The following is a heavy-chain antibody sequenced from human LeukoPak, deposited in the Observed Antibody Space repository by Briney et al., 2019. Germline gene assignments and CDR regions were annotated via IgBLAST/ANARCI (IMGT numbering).Heavy chain of an antibody. D-gene: IGHD4-23*01. CDR3: ASTGIYGGNPPLDY. J-gene: IGHJ4*02. CDR1: GGSISSYY. CDR2: IYTSGST. Sequence: SETLSLTCTVSGGSISSYYWSWIRQPPGKGLEWIGRIYTSGSTNYNPSLKSRVTMSVDTSKNQFSLKLSSVTAADTAVYYCASTGIYGGNPPLDYWGQGTLVTVSS. V-gene: IGHV4-4*07.